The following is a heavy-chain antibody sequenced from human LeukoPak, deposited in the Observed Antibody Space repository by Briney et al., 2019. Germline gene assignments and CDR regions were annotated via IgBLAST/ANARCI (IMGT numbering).Heavy chain of an antibody. CDR1: GGTFSTYA. J-gene: IGHJ6*03. CDR2: IIPIFGTA. V-gene: IGHV1-69*06. Sequence: EASVKVSCKASGGTFSTYAISWVRQAPGQGLEWMGGIIPIFGTANYAQKFQGRVTITAEKSTSTAYMELSSLRSEDTAVYYCARGPQQWLGYYYYMDVWDKGTTVTVSS. D-gene: IGHD6-19*01. CDR3: ARGPQQWLGYYYYMDV.